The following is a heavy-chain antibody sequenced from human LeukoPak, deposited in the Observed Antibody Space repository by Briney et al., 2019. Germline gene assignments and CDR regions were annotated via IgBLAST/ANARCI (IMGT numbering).Heavy chain of an antibody. CDR3: ARGGDIVVVPAAMSYHGLDV. V-gene: IGHV1-69*13. CDR1: GGTFSSYA. CDR2: IIPIFGTA. J-gene: IGHJ6*04. Sequence: ASVKVSCKASGGTFSSYAISWVRQAPGQGLEWMGGIIPIFGTANYAQKFQGRVTITADESTSTAYMELSSLRSEDTAVYYCARGGDIVVVPAAMSYHGLDVWGKGTTVTVSS. D-gene: IGHD2-2*01.